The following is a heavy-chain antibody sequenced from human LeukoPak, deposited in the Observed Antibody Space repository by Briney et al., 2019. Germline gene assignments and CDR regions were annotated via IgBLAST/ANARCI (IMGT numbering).Heavy chain of an antibody. V-gene: IGHV1-24*01. CDR3: AAEGQWSLVHYFNS. J-gene: IGHJ4*02. CDR1: GNTLTDLS. Sequence: ASVKVSCKVSGNTLTDLSIHWVRQAPGKGLDWMGGFDPEDAEIIYAEKFQDRVTMTDDPSTDTAYLELSSLRSEDTAVYYCAAEGQWSLVHYFNSWGQGTLVTVSS. CDR2: FDPEDAEI. D-gene: IGHD2-15*01.